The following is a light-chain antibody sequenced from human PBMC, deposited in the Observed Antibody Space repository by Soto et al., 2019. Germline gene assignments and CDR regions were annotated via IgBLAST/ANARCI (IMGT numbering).Light chain of an antibody. J-gene: IGLJ1*01. CDR3: TSYTRRSTYV. CDR1: SRDVGAYNY. CDR2: EVS. Sequence: QSALTQPASVSGSPGQSITISCTGTSRDVGAYNYVSWYQQHPGKVPKLLIYEVSDRPSGISNRFSGSKSGNTASLTISGLQAEDDADYYCTSYTRRSTYVFGSGTKLTVL. V-gene: IGLV2-14*03.